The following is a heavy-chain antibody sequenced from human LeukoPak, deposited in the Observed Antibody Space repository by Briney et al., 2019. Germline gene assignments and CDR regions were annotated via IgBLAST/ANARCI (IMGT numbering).Heavy chain of an antibody. CDR2: IYSGGST. J-gene: IGHJ6*03. Sequence: GGSLRLSCAASGFNVSSKYMSWVRQAKGKGLEWVSVIYSGGSTYYADSVKGRFTISRDNSKNTLYLQMNSLRAEDTAVYYCARVSSYDFWSGSGYYYMDVWGKGTTVTVSS. D-gene: IGHD3-3*01. CDR3: ARVSSYDFWSGSGYYYMDV. V-gene: IGHV3-53*01. CDR1: GFNVSSKY.